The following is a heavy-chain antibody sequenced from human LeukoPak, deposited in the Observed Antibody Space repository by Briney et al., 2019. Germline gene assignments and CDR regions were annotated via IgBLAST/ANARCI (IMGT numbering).Heavy chain of an antibody. D-gene: IGHD2-15*01. J-gene: IGHJ4*02. CDR3: GRGTIAVVAADLRTDQ. CDR1: GYTFTGYY. CDR2: INPNSGGT. V-gene: IGHV1-2*02. Sequence: ASVKVSCKASGYTFTGYYMHWVRQAPGQGLEWMGWINPNSGGTNYAQKFQGRVTMTRDTSISTAYMELSSLTFDDTAVYYCGRGTIAVVAADLRTDQWGQGTLVIVSS.